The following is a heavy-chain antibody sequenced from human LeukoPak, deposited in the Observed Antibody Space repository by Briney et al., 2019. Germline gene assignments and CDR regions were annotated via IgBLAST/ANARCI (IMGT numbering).Heavy chain of an antibody. J-gene: IGHJ3*02. CDR3: TTVYDSSGWYYFVGSALDAFDI. CDR2: IKSKTDGGTT. Sequence: GGSLRLSCAASGFTFSNAWMSWVRQAPGKGLEWVGRIKSKTDGGTTDYAAPVKGRYTISRDDSKNTLYLQMNSLKTEDTAVYYCTTVYDSSGWYYFVGSALDAFDIWGQGTMVTVSS. D-gene: IGHD6-19*01. CDR1: GFTFSNAW. V-gene: IGHV3-15*01.